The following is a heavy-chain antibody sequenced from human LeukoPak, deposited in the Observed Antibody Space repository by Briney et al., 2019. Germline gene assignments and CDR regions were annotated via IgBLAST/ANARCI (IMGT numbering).Heavy chain of an antibody. V-gene: IGHV3-53*01. CDR3: ARVKANRSGWYYFDY. J-gene: IGHJ4*02. D-gene: IGHD6-19*01. CDR1: GFTFSDYY. CDR2: IDSGDST. Sequence: PGGSLRLSCAASGFTFSDYYMSWIRQAPGKGPEWVSVIDSGDSTYYADSVKGRFTISRDNSKNTLYLQMNSLRAEDTAVYYCARVKANRSGWYYFDYWGQGTLVTVSS.